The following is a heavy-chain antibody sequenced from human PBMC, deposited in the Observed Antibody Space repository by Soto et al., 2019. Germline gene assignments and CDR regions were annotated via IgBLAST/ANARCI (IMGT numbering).Heavy chain of an antibody. CDR1: GFTFSNAW. J-gene: IGHJ3*02. D-gene: IGHD2-15*01. V-gene: IGHV3-15*07. Sequence: EVQLVESGGGLVKPGGSLRLSCAASGFTFSNAWMNWVRQAPGKGLEWVGRIKSKTDGGTTDYAAPVKGRFTISRDDSKNTLYLQMNSLKSEDTAVYYCTTDHREDYCRGGSCSSDIWGQGTMVTVSS. CDR3: TTDHREDYCRGGSCSSDI. CDR2: IKSKTDGGTT.